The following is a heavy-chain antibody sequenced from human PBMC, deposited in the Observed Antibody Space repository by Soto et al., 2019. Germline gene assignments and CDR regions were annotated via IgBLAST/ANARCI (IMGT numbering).Heavy chain of an antibody. V-gene: IGHV3-21*06. Sequence: EVQLVESGGGLVKPGGSLRLSCAASGFTFSRHSMNWVRQAPGKGLEWVSCISGTGTFIYYSYSVKGRFTISRDDAKSSLYLQLNSLTAEDTAVYYCARGSVIDTGDALDIWGPGTMVTVS. CDR2: ISGTGTFI. J-gene: IGHJ3*02. CDR3: ARGSVIDTGDALDI. CDR1: GFTFSRHS. D-gene: IGHD2-21*01.